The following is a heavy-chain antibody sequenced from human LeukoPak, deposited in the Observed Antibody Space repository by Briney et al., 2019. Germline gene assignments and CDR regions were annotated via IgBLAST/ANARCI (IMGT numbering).Heavy chain of an antibody. J-gene: IGHJ4*02. CDR3: ARRDYYDSSGFGN. D-gene: IGHD3-22*01. Sequence: SETLSLTCAVYGGSFSGYYWSWIRQPPGKGLEWMVEINHSGSTNYNPSLKSRLIISVKTSKNHFPHKLIYMPAADTAVYYCARRDYYDSSGFGNWGQGTLVTVSS. CDR2: INHSGST. CDR1: GGSFSGYY. V-gene: IGHV4-34*01.